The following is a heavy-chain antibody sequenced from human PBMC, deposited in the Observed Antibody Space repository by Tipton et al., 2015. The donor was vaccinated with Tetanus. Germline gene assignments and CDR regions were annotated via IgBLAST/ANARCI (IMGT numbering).Heavy chain of an antibody. D-gene: IGHD1-26*01. CDR3: ANHPGAKTQFDY. Sequence: LRLSCTVSGGSISSYYWSWIRQPPGKGLEWIGYIYFNGSTNYNPSLKSRVTISVDRSKNQFSLKLSSVTAPDTAVYYCANHPGAKTQFDYWGQGTLVTASS. J-gene: IGHJ4*02. V-gene: IGHV4-59*08. CDR2: IYFNGST. CDR1: GGSISSYY.